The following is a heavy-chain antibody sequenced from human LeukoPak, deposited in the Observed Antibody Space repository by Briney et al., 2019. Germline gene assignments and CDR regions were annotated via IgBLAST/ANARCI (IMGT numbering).Heavy chain of an antibody. J-gene: IGHJ4*02. CDR3: ARDAYESSGLFDY. V-gene: IGHV4-61*02. Sequence: SETLSLTCTVSGGSISSGSYYWSWIRQPAGKGLEWIGRIYTSGSTNYNPSLKSRVTISVDTSKNQFSLKLSSVTAADTAVYYCARDAYESSGLFDYWGQGTLVTVSS. CDR2: IYTSGST. D-gene: IGHD3-22*01. CDR1: GGSISSGSYY.